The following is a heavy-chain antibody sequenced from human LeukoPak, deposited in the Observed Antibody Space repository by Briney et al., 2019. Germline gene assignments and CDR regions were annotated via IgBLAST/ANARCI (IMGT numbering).Heavy chain of an antibody. V-gene: IGHV4-4*07. D-gene: IGHD1-20*01. J-gene: IGHJ6*03. CDR3: ARSSVTADDFYYYYMDV. CDR1: GGSINNYY. CDR2: IYTRGST. Sequence: SETLSLTCTVSGGSINNYYWSWIRQPAGKGLEWIGRIYTRGSTNYNPSLKSRVTMSVDTSKNQFSLKLSSVTAADTAVYYCARSSVTADDFYYYYMDVWGKGTTVTVSS.